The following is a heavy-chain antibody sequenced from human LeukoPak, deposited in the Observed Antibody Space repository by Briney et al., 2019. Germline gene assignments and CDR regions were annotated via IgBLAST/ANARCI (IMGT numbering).Heavy chain of an antibody. J-gene: IGHJ4*02. D-gene: IGHD2-15*01. CDR2: ISSSSSTI. CDR3: AREGVGATLGYDY. CDR1: GFTFSSYS. V-gene: IGHV3-48*04. Sequence: GGPLRLSCAASGFTFSSYSMNWVRQAPGKGLECVSYISSSSSTIYYADSVKGRFTISRDNAKNSLYLLMNSLRAEDTAVYYCAREGVGATLGYDYWGQGTLVTVSS.